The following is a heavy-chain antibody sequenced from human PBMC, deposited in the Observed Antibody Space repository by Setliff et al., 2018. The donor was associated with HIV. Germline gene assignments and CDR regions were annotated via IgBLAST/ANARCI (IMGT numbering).Heavy chain of an antibody. D-gene: IGHD4-4*01. CDR1: GYTFTSYG. Sequence: ASVKVSCKASGYTFTSYGISWVRQAPGQGLEWMGWISGYNGNTNYAQKLQGRVAMTTDTSTNTAYMELRSLRSDDTAVYYCASILPTVRGGFDYWGQGTLVTVSS. V-gene: IGHV1-18*01. CDR3: ASILPTVRGGFDY. J-gene: IGHJ4*02. CDR2: ISGYNGNT.